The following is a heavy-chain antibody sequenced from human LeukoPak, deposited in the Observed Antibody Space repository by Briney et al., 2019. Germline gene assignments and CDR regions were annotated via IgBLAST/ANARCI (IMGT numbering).Heavy chain of an antibody. CDR1: GYTFTSYD. Sequence: ASVKVSCKASGYTFTSYDFNWLRQATGQGPEWMGWMNPNSGATGYAQKFQGRVTMTRSASINTAYMELSNLRSEDTAVYYCATGVVGASNEYFQHWGQGTLVTVSS. D-gene: IGHD1-26*01. CDR3: ATGVVGASNEYFQH. CDR2: MNPNSGAT. J-gene: IGHJ1*01. V-gene: IGHV1-8*01.